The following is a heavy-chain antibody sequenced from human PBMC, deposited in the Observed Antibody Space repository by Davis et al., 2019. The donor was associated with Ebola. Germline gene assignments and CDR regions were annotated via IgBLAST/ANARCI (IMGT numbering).Heavy chain of an antibody. CDR3: AGSSWYKPGGY. J-gene: IGHJ4*02. V-gene: IGHV4-61*05. CDR1: GGSISSSSYY. Sequence: SETLSLTCTVSGGSISSSSYYWGWIRQPPGKGLEWIGYIYYSGSTNYNPSLKSRVTISVDTSKNQFSLKLSSVTAADTAVYYCAGSSWYKPGGYWGQGTLVTVSS. D-gene: IGHD6-13*01. CDR2: IYYSGST.